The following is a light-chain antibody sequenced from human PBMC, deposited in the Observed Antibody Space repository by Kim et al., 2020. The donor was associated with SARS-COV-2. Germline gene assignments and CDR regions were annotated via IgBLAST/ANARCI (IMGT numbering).Light chain of an antibody. CDR3: QQSGDSPWT. CDR2: AIS. Sequence: EIVLTQSPGTLSLSPGERATLSCRASQSVDSSYLAWYQQKPGQAPRLLIYAISSRATGIPDRFSGSGSRADFTLTISRLEPEDSAVYYCQQSGDSPWTFGQGTKVDIK. CDR1: QSVDSSY. J-gene: IGKJ1*01. V-gene: IGKV3-20*01.